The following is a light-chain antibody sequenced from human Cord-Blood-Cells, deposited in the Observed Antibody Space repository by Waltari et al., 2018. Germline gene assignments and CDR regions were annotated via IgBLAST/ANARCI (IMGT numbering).Light chain of an antibody. V-gene: IGKV1-5*01. Sequence: DIQMTQSPSTLSASVGDRVTITCRASQSISSWLAWYQQKPGKAPKLLIYDASSVESGVPSRFSCSGSGTEFTLTISSLQPDDFATYYCQQYNSYWTCGQGTKVEIK. CDR2: DAS. CDR3: QQYNSYWT. J-gene: IGKJ1*01. CDR1: QSISSW.